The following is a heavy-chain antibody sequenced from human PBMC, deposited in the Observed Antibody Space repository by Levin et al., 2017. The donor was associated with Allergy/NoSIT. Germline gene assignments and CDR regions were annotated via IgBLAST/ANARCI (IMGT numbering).Heavy chain of an antibody. V-gene: IGHV3-21*01. CDR1: GFTFSGYT. J-gene: IGHJ3*02. D-gene: IGHD3-9*01. CDR2: ISSSSTYI. Sequence: ETLSLTCAASGFTFSGYTLNWVRQAPGTGLEWVSSISSSSTYIYYADSLKGRFTISSDDAKNSLSLQMNSLRVEDTAVYYCASDGSYDTLDIWGQGKMVTVSS. CDR3: ASDGSYDTLDI.